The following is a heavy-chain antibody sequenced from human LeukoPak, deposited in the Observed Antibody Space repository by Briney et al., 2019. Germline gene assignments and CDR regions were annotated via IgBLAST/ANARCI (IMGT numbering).Heavy chain of an antibody. J-gene: IGHJ5*02. Sequence: GSLRLSCAASGFTFSDYYWSWIRQPPGKGLEWIGEINHSGSTNYNPSLKSRVTISVDTSKNQFSLKLSSVTAADTAVYYCARGRGTIFGVVNPPPPFDPWGQGTLVTVSS. D-gene: IGHD3-3*01. CDR3: ARGRGTIFGVVNPPPPFDP. CDR1: GFTFSDYY. V-gene: IGHV4-34*01. CDR2: INHSGST.